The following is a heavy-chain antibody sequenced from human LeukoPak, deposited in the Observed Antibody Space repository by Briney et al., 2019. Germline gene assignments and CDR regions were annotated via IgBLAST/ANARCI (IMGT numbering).Heavy chain of an antibody. CDR3: VRYGDYFDY. Sequence: TSQTLSLTCAVSGGSISSGGYSWSWIRQPPGKGLEWIGYIYHSGSTYYNPSLKSRVTISVDRSKNQFSLKLSSVTAADTAVYYCVRYGDYFDYWGQGTLVTVSS. V-gene: IGHV4-30-2*01. CDR2: IYHSGST. J-gene: IGHJ4*02. D-gene: IGHD3-9*01. CDR1: GGSISSGGYS.